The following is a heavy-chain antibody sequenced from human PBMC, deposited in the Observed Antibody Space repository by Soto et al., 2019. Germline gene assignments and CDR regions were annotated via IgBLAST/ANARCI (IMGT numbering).Heavy chain of an antibody. CDR2: IYYSGST. J-gene: IGHJ4*02. V-gene: IGHV4-59*01. CDR1: GGSFSGYY. Sequence: SETLSLTCAVYGGSFSGYYWTWIRQPPGTGLEWIGYIYYSGSTNYNPSLKSRVTISVNTSKNQFSLKLSSVTAADTAVYYCARGGIHDDILTGTVVWGQGTLVTVSS. CDR3: ARGGIHDDILTGTVV. D-gene: IGHD3-9*01.